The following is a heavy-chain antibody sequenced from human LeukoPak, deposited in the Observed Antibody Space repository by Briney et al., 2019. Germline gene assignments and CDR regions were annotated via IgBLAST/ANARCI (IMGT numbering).Heavy chain of an antibody. D-gene: IGHD1-26*01. J-gene: IGHJ4*02. CDR1: GGSISSGSYY. CDR3: ARDRSGWELIFDY. Sequence: PSQTLSLTCTVSGGSISSGSYYWSWIPQPAGKGREWIGRIYTSGSTNYNPSLKSRVTISVDTSKNQFSLKLSSVTAADTAVYYCARDRSGWELIFDYWGQGTLVTVSS. CDR2: IYTSGST. V-gene: IGHV4-61*02.